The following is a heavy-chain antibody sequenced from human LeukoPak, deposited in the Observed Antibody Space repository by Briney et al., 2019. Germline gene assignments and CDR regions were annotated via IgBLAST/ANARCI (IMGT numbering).Heavy chain of an antibody. CDR3: ATDLLSYYDSSGPDY. D-gene: IGHD3-22*01. V-gene: IGHV3-74*01. CDR1: GFTFSSYW. J-gene: IGHJ4*02. CDR2: INTDGSST. Sequence: QPGGSLRLSCAASGFTFSSYWMHWVRQAPGKGLVWVSRINTDGSSTSSADSVKGRFTISRDNAKNTLYLQMNSLRAEDTAVYYFATDLLSYYDSSGPDYWGQGTLVTVSS.